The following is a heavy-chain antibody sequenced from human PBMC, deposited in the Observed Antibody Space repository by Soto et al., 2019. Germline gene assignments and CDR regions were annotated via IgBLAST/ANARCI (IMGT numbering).Heavy chain of an antibody. D-gene: IGHD1-26*01. V-gene: IGHV4-39*01. Sequence: RSLTCTVSGGSISSSSYYWGWIRQPPGKGLEWIVSIYYIGSTYYNPSLKSRVTISVDTSKNQFSLKLSSVTAADTAVYYCARHRHSGSYPYYFDYWGQGTLVTVSS. CDR1: GGSISSSSYY. CDR3: ARHRHSGSYPYYFDY. J-gene: IGHJ4*02. CDR2: IYYIGST.